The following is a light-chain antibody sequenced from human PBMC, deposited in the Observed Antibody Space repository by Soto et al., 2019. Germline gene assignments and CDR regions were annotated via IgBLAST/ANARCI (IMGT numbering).Light chain of an antibody. CDR3: QHYVNSPPYT. V-gene: IGKV3-20*01. CDR1: QSVRNSY. CDR2: GAS. J-gene: IGKJ2*01. Sequence: EIVLTQSPGTLSLSPGERVTLSCRASQSVRNSYLAWYQQRPGQAPRLLIYGASSRATGIPDRFSGSGSGTEFTLTISRLEPEDFAVYYCQHYVNSPPYTFGQGTKLEIK.